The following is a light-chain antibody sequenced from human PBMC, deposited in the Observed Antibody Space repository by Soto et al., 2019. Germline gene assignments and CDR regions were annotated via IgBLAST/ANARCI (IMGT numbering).Light chain of an antibody. V-gene: IGKV3-20*01. CDR3: QQYGSSPFT. J-gene: IGKJ3*01. Sequence: EIVLTQSPGTLSLSPGERATLSCRASQSVSSSYLAWYQQKPGQAPRLLIYGASSRATGIPDRFSGSGSGADYTLTISGLEPEEFAVDYCQQYGSSPFTFAGGTKVDIK. CDR1: QSVSSSY. CDR2: GAS.